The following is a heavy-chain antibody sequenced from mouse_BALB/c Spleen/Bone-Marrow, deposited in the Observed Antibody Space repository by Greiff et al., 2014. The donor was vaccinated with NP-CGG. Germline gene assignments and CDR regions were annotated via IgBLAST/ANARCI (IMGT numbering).Heavy chain of an antibody. CDR1: GYAFTSYN. CDR2: IDPYNGDT. CDR3: ASCGNYEAWFAY. D-gene: IGHD2-1*01. V-gene: IGHV1S135*01. Sequence: VQLQQPGPELVKPGASVKVPCKASGYAFTSYNIYWVKQSHGKSLEWIGYIDPYNGDTNYNQKFKVKATLTVDKSSSTAYMHLNSLTSEDSAVYYCASCGNYEAWFAYWGQGTLVTVSA. J-gene: IGHJ3*01.